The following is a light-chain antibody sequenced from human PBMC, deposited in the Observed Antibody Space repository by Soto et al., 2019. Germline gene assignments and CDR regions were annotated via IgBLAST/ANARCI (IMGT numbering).Light chain of an antibody. CDR3: QEYHGSPPT. Sequence: TVLTQSPGTLSLSPGERPALSCRASQSVSSDWLAWYQQKPGQPPILLIYGASNRANGIPDRFSGSGSGTDVTHTVSRLEPEDCAFYFCQEYHGSPPTFGQGTMVEIK. V-gene: IGKV3-20*01. J-gene: IGKJ1*01. CDR1: QSVSSDW. CDR2: GAS.